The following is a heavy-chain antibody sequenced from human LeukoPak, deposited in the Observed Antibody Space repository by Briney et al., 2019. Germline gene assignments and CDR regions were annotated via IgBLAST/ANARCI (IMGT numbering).Heavy chain of an antibody. CDR2: ISSSSSYI. V-gene: IGHV3-21*04. Sequence: GGSLRLSCAASGFTFSSYSMNWVRQAPGKGLEWVSSISSSSSYIYYADSVKGRFTISRDNAKNSLYLQMNSLRVEDAAVYYCAKRRTGSRRGGDFDYWGQGTLVTVSS. J-gene: IGHJ4*02. CDR3: AKRRTGSRRGGDFDY. D-gene: IGHD1-26*01. CDR1: GFTFSSYS.